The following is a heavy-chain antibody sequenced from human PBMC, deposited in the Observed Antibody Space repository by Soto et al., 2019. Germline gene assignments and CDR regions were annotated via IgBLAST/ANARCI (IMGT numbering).Heavy chain of an antibody. J-gene: IGHJ6*02. Sequence: QVQLVESGGGVVQPGRSLRLSCAASGFTFSSYGMHWVCQAPGKRLEWVAVISYDGSNKYYADSVKGRFTISRDNSKNSLYLQMNSLRAEDTAEYYCSKDVLRFLEWLAFYGMDVWGQGTTVTVSS. CDR1: GFTFSSYG. V-gene: IGHV3-30*18. CDR2: ISYDGSNK. CDR3: SKDVLRFLEWLAFYGMDV. D-gene: IGHD3-3*01.